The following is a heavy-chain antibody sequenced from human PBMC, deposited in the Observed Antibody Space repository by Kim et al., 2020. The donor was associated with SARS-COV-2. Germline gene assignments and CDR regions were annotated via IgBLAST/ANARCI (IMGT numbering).Heavy chain of an antibody. Sequence: GGSLRLSCAASGFTVSSNYMSWVRQAPGKGLEWVSVIYSGGSTYYADSVKGRFTISRDNSKNTPYLQMNSLRAEDKSVYYCERGPPYGDYDPYYYYGMDVWGQGTTVTVSS. V-gene: IGHV3-53*01. CDR1: GFTVSSNY. CDR3: ERGPPYGDYDPYYYYGMDV. D-gene: IGHD4-17*01. J-gene: IGHJ6*02. CDR2: IYSGGST.